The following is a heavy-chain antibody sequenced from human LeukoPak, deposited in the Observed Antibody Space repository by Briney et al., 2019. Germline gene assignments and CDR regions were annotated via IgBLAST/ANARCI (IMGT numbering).Heavy chain of an antibody. Sequence: GASVKVSCKASGGTFSSYAISWVRQAPGQGLEWMGRIIPIFGTANYAQKFQGRVTITTGESTSTAYMELSSLRSEDTAVYYCARPGVGATSGNDAFDIWGQGTMVTVSS. V-gene: IGHV1-69*05. CDR3: ARPGVGATSGNDAFDI. D-gene: IGHD1-26*01. CDR1: GGTFSSYA. CDR2: IIPIFGTA. J-gene: IGHJ3*02.